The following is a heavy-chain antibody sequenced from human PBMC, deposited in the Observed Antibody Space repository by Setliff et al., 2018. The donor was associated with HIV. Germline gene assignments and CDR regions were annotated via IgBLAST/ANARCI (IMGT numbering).Heavy chain of an antibody. CDR1: GGSITTTNYY. D-gene: IGHD3-10*01. Sequence: PSETLSLTCTVSGGSITTTNYYWGWVRQSPGKGLEWIGVIYYRGSAYYNLTLQSRVTLSVDTSKNSFSLHLTSVTAADMAVYFCARARGPPLPVLDFWGPGTLVTVSS. V-gene: IGHV4-39*07. CDR3: ARARGPPLPVLDF. CDR2: IYYRGSA. J-gene: IGHJ4*02.